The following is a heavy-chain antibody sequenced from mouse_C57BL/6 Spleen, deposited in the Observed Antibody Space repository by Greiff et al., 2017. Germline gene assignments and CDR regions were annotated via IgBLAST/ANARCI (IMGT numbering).Heavy chain of an antibody. J-gene: IGHJ1*03. CDR2: ISSGSSTI. V-gene: IGHV5-17*01. Sequence: EVHLVESGGGLVKPGGSLKLSCAASGFTFSDYGMHWVRQAPEKGLEWVAYISSGSSTIYYADTVKGRFTISRDNTKNTLFLQMTSLRSEDTAMYYCASPPYCGSSDGYFDVWGTGTTVTVSS. CDR1: GFTFSDYG. D-gene: IGHD1-1*01. CDR3: ASPPYCGSSDGYFDV.